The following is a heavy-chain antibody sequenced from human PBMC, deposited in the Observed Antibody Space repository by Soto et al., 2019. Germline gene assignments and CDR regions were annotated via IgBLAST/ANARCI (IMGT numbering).Heavy chain of an antibody. V-gene: IGHV3-23*01. CDR3: AKEDTSSGSLDY. D-gene: IGHD6-19*01. J-gene: IGHJ4*02. CDR1: GFPFGENA. Sequence: GSLRLSCAASGFPFGENAMSWVRQAPGKGLEWVSGISDSGATTYYADSVRGRFTISRDNSKNTLYLQMKSLRAEDSASYYCAKEDTSSGSLDYWGQGALVTVSS. CDR2: ISDSGATT.